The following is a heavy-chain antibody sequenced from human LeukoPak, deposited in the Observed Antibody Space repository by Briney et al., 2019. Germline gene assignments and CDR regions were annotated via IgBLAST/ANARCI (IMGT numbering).Heavy chain of an antibody. CDR2: ISSSGSTI. J-gene: IGHJ5*02. Sequence: GGSLRLSCAASGFTFSSYEMNWVRQAPGKGLEWVSHISSSGSTIYYADSVKGRFTISRDNAKNSLYLQMKSLRAEDTAVYYCARAGPPAFDPWGQGTLVTVSS. CDR1: GFTFSSYE. CDR3: ARAGPPAFDP. V-gene: IGHV3-48*03.